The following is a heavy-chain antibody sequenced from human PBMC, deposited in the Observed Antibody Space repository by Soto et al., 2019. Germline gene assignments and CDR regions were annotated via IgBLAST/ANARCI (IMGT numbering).Heavy chain of an antibody. J-gene: IGHJ3*02. CDR1: GGTFSSYT. D-gene: IGHD6-19*01. Sequence: QIQLVQSGAEVKKPGSSVKVSCKASGGTFSSYTISWVRQAPGQGLEWMGRIIPILGIANYAQKFQGRVKITTDKSPSTANMALSRLRSEVTAVYYCGSLAVADVAFDIWGPGTMVTVSS. V-gene: IGHV1-69*02. CDR2: IIPILGIA. CDR3: GSLAVADVAFDI.